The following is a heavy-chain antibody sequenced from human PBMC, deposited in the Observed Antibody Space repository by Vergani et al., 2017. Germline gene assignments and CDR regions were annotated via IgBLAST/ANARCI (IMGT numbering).Heavy chain of an antibody. CDR1: GYTFTGYY. D-gene: IGHD6-6*01. J-gene: IGHJ6*02. CDR3: ARPKIAARRGVRYYYYGMDV. CDR2: FDPEDGET. Sequence: QVQLVQSGAEVKKPGASVKVSCKASGYTFTGYYMHWVRQAPGKGLEWMGGFDPEDGETIYAQKFQGRVTMTRNTSISTAYMELSSLRSEDTAVYYCARPKIAARRGVRYYYYGMDVWGQGTTVTVSS. V-gene: IGHV1-24*01.